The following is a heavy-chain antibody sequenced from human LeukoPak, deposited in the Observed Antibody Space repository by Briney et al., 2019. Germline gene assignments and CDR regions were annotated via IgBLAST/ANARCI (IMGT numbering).Heavy chain of an antibody. CDR2: ISWNSGSI. J-gene: IGHJ4*02. V-gene: IGHV3-9*01. CDR3: AKGQFGEFDY. Sequence: PGGSLRLSCAASGFTFDDYAMHWVRHAPGKGLEWVSGISWNSGSIGYADSVKGRFTISRDNAKNSLYLQMNSLRAEDTALYYCAKGQFGEFDYWGQGTLVTVSS. CDR1: GFTFDDYA. D-gene: IGHD3-10*01.